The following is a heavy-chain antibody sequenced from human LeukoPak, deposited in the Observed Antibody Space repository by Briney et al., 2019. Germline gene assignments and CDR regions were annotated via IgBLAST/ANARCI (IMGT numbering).Heavy chain of an antibody. D-gene: IGHD6-13*01. J-gene: IGHJ5*02. V-gene: IGHV1-2*02. CDR3: ARERGRIAAAGTRSWFDP. CDR1: GYTFTGYY. CDR2: INPNSGGT. Sequence: GASVKVSCKASGYTFTGYYMHWVRQAPGQGLEWMGWINPNSGGTNYAQKFQGRVTMTRDTSISTAYMELSRLRSDDTAVYYCARERGRIAAAGTRSWFDPWGQGTLVTVSS.